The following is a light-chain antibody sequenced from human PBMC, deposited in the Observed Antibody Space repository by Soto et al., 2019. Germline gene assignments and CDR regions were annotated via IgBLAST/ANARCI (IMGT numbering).Light chain of an antibody. J-gene: IGKJ4*01. CDR1: QSISSW. V-gene: IGKV1-5*03. CDR2: KAS. Sequence: DIQMTQSPSTLSASVGDRVTITCRASQSISSWLAWYQQTPGKAPKLLIYKASSLESGVPSRFSGSGSGTEFTLTISSLQPDDFAIYYCQQYKSFSLTFGGGTKVEIK. CDR3: QQYKSFSLT.